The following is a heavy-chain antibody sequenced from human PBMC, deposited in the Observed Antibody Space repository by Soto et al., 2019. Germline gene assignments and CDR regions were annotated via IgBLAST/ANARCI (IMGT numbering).Heavy chain of an antibody. D-gene: IGHD5-12*01. CDR2: ISHSGRT. Sequence: PSETLSLTCAVYGGSFSAYYWTWIRQPPGKGLEWIGEISHSGRTKYNPSLKSRVSISGDTAKNQFSLKVTSVTAADTAGYYCAIYSAYDYVFDYWGQGTLVTVSS. CDR1: GGSFSAYY. J-gene: IGHJ4*02. CDR3: AIYSAYDYVFDY. V-gene: IGHV4-34*01.